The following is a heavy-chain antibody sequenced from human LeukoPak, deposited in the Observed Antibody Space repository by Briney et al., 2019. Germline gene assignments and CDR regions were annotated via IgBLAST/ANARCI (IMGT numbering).Heavy chain of an antibody. J-gene: IGHJ2*01. CDR1: GLSFSSYD. CDR3: AREMSDTVTWGWYFDH. D-gene: IGHD4-17*01. CDR2: IGTKGDT. V-gene: IGHV3-13*01. Sequence: GGSLRLSCAASGLSFSSYDMHGVRQATGKGLEWGSAIGTKGDTYYSDSVRGRFTISRENGKNSLYLQMNSLRAGDTAVYYCAREMSDTVTWGWYFDHWGRGTLVTVSS.